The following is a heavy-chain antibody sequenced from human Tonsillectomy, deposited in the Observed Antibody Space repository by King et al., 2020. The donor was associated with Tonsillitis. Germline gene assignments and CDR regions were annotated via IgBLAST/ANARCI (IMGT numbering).Heavy chain of an antibody. Sequence: VQLVESGGGLVQPGGSLRLSCGASGFTFSNYAMSWVRQAPGKGLEWVAGITATGVGTYYADFVMGRFTISRDNSNNTLFLQVNSLTAEDTAVYYCANPLRTASLPQYWAQGTLVIVPP. D-gene: IGHD2/OR15-2a*01. CDR3: ANPLRTASLPQY. CDR1: GFTFSNYA. J-gene: IGHJ4*02. V-gene: IGHV3-23*04. CDR2: ITATGVGT.